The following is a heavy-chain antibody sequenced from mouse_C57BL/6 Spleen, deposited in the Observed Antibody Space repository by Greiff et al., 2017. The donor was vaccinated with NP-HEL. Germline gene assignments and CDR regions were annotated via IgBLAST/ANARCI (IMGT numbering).Heavy chain of an antibody. CDR3: ARRNGNPFDY. V-gene: IGHV5-6*02. CDR1: GFTFSSYG. D-gene: IGHD1-1*01. Sequence: DVKLQESGGDLVKPGGSLKLSCAASGFTFSSYGMSWVRQTPDKRLEWVATISSGGSYTYYPDSVKGRFTISRDNAKNTLYLQMSSLKSEDTAMYYCARRNGNPFDYWGQGTTLTVSS. J-gene: IGHJ2*01. CDR2: ISSGGSYT.